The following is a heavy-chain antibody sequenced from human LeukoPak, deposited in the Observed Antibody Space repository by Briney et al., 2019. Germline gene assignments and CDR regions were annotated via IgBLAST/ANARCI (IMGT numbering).Heavy chain of an antibody. CDR2: IYYSGST. V-gene: IGHV4-59*01. CDR1: GGSISSYY. CDR3: ARGGYSGYGLDY. D-gene: IGHD5-12*01. Sequence: SETLSLTCTVSGGSISSYYWSWIRHPPGKGLEWIGYIYYSGSTNYNPSLKSRVTISVDTSKNQFSLKLSSVTAADTAVYYCARGGYSGYGLDYWGQGTLVTVSS. J-gene: IGHJ4*02.